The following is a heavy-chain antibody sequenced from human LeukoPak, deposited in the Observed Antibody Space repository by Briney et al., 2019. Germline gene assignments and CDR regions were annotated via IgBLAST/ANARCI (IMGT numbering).Heavy chain of an antibody. CDR2: IYYSGST. D-gene: IGHD3-22*01. J-gene: IGHJ4*02. V-gene: IGHV4-59*01. CDR1: GGSISSYY. CDR3: ARVGYYYDASGIYYFDY. Sequence: SEPLSLTCTVSGGSISSYYWTWIRQPPGKGLEWIGYIYYSGSTNYNPSLKSRVTISVDTSQNQFSLQLSSVTAADTAVYYCARVGYYYDASGIYYFDYWGQGTLVTVSS.